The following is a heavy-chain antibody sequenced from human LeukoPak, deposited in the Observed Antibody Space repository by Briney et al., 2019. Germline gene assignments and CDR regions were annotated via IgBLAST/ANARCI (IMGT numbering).Heavy chain of an antibody. CDR2: MHSSGNT. Sequence: SETLSLTCTVSGGSVSDYYWIWVRQPAGKGLEWIGRMHSSGNTNYNPSLKSRVTRSLDTSKNQFSLKLTSVTAADTAVYYGARGAMVLGVIISGRWFDPWGQGTLVTVSS. CDR1: GGSVSDYY. D-gene: IGHD3-10*01. CDR3: ARGAMVLGVIISGRWFDP. V-gene: IGHV4-4*07. J-gene: IGHJ5*02.